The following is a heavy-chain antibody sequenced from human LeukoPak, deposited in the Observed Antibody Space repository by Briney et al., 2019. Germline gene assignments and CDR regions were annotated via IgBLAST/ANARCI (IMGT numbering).Heavy chain of an antibody. CDR2: ISGSGGST. V-gene: IGHV3-23*01. J-gene: IGHJ4*02. Sequence: GGSLRLSCAASGLTFSRHAMSWVRQAPGKGLEWVSSISGSGGSTYYADSVKGRFTISRDNAKNTLHLQMNSLRAEDTAVYYCAKDYGDLKEDFWGQGTLVTVSS. CDR1: GLTFSRHA. CDR3: AKDYGDLKEDF. D-gene: IGHD4-17*01.